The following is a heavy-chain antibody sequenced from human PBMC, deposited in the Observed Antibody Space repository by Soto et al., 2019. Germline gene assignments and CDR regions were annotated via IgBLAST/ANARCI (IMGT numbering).Heavy chain of an antibody. CDR2: IGTAGDT. Sequence: GGSLRLSCAASGFTFSSYDMHWVRQATGKGLEWVSAIGTAGDTYYPGSVKGRFTISRENAKNSLYLQMNSLRAGDTAVYYCARGYCSSTSCRTYYYYYMDVWGKGTTVTVSS. CDR1: GFTFSSYD. D-gene: IGHD2-2*01. J-gene: IGHJ6*03. CDR3: ARGYCSSTSCRTYYYYYMDV. V-gene: IGHV3-13*01.